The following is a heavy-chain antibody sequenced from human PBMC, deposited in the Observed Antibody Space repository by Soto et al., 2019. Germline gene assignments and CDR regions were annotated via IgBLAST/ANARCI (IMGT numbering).Heavy chain of an antibody. CDR2: ISGSSGTP. CDR3: AKGGVSYCSPFDR. J-gene: IGHJ4*02. CDR1: GFTFSSYA. D-gene: IGHD2-8*01. Sequence: PGGSLRLSCAASGFTFSSYAMSWVRQAPGKGLEGVSAISGSSGTPYYASSVEGRFTISRDNSNNTLYLQMNSLRAEDTAVYYCAKGGVSYCSPFDRWGQGTLVTVSS. V-gene: IGHV3-23*01.